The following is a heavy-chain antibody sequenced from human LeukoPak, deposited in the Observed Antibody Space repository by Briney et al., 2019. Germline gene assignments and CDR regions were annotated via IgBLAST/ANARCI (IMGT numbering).Heavy chain of an antibody. Sequence: SCKASGYTFSSYAMHWVRQAPGKGLEWVAVISYDGSNKYYADSVKGRFTISRDNSKNALYLQMNSLRAEDTAVYYCARRSYGGFDYWGQGTLVTVSS. V-gene: IGHV3-30-3*01. CDR1: GYTFSSYA. J-gene: IGHJ4*02. CDR2: ISYDGSNK. D-gene: IGHD4-23*01. CDR3: ARRSYGGFDY.